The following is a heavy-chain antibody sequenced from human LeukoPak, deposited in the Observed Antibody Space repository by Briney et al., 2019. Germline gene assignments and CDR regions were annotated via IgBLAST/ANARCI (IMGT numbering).Heavy chain of an antibody. CDR1: GASIRSGDYY. CDR3: ARDCSGGSCYGAFDI. J-gene: IGHJ3*02. Sequence: SQTLSLTCTVSGASIRSGDYYWSWIRQPPGKGLEWIGYIYDSGSTHYNPSLKSRITISVDTSENRFSLKLSSVTATDTAVYYCARDCSGGSCYGAFDIWGQGTMVTVSS. V-gene: IGHV4-30-4*01. D-gene: IGHD2-15*01. CDR2: IYDSGST.